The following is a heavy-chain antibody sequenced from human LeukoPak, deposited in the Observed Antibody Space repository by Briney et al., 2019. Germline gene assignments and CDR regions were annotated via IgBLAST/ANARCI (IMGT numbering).Heavy chain of an antibody. CDR1: GFTFSDCS. CDR2: ISDSGTST. J-gene: IGHJ4*02. V-gene: IGHV3-23*01. Sequence: PGGSLRLSCAASGFTFSDCSMTWVRQAPGRGLEWVSSISDSGTSTYYTDSVKGRFTISRDISKNTLFLQMNSLRAEDTAVYYCARILTGFYDCWGQGTLVTVSS. CDR3: ARILTGFYDC. D-gene: IGHD3-9*01.